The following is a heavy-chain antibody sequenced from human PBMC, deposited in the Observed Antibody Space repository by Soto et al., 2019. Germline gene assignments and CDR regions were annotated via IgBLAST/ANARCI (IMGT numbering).Heavy chain of an antibody. D-gene: IGHD3-22*01. CDR3: ARGGNYYDSSGYYQNWFDP. Sequence: SETLSLTCAVYGGSFSGYYWSWIRQPPGKGLEWIGEINHSGSTNYNPSLKSRVTISVDTSKNQFSLKLSSVTAADTAVYYCARGGNYYDSSGYYQNWFDPWGQGTLVTVSS. CDR1: GGSFSGYY. V-gene: IGHV4-34*01. J-gene: IGHJ5*02. CDR2: INHSGST.